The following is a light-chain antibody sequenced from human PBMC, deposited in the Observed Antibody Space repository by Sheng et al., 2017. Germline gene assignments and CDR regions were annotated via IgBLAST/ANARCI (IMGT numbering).Light chain of an antibody. CDR2: GAS. J-gene: IGKJ4*01. V-gene: IGKV3-11*01. CDR3: QHYGSSLT. CDR1: QSVARS. Sequence: EIVLTQSPATLPLSPGERATLSCRASQSVARSLAWFQQKLGQAPRLLIYGASNRATGIPARFSGSGSGTDFTLTISSLEPEDFAVYYCQHYGSSLTFGGGTKVEIK.